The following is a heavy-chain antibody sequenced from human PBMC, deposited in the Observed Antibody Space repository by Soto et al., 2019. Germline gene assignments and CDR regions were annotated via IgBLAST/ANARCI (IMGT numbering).Heavy chain of an antibody. D-gene: IGHD3-22*01. J-gene: IGHJ6*02. CDR1: GDSISNWSYY. CDR3: ARAGRYYYDSSGYQYYYYGMDV. V-gene: IGHV4-39*01. Sequence: SETLSLTCTVSGDSISNWSYYWGWIRQPPGKELEWIGSIYYTGTTYYSPSLQSRVTISVDTSKNQFSLKLNSVTAADTAVYYCARAGRYYYDSSGYQYYYYGMDVWGQGTTVT. CDR2: IYYTGTT.